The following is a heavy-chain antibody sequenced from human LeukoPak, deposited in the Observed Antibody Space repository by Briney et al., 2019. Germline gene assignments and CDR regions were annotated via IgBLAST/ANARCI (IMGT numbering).Heavy chain of an antibody. Sequence: GGALRLSCTASGFTFSSFDMNWVRQAPGKGLEWVSAISGSGGSTYYADSVKGRFTISRDNSKNALYLQMNSLRAEDTAVYYCAKGSSSYYYYYMDVWGKGTTVTVSS. D-gene: IGHD6-19*01. J-gene: IGHJ6*03. CDR1: GFTFSSFD. V-gene: IGHV3-23*01. CDR3: AKGSSSYYYYYMDV. CDR2: ISGSGGST.